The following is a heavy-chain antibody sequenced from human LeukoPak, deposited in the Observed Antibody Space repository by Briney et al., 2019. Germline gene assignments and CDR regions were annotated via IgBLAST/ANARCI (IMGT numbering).Heavy chain of an antibody. CDR3: ARDGPLRFFRRRAFDI. V-gene: IGHV4-39*02. J-gene: IGHJ3*02. Sequence: SETLSLTCTVSGGSISSSSYYWGWIRQPPGKGLEWIGSIYYSGSTYYNPSLKSRVTISVDTSKNQFSLKLSSVTAADTAVYYCARDGPLRFFRRRAFDIWGQGTMVTVSS. CDR2: IYYSGST. CDR1: GGSISSSSYY. D-gene: IGHD3-3*01.